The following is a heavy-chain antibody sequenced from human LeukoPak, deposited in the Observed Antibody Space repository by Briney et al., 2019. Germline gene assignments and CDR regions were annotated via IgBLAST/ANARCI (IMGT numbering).Heavy chain of an antibody. J-gene: IGHJ5*01. CDR2: IKQEGSEK. CDR3: ARDANDFWSGLTWFDS. Sequence: GGSLRLSCAASGFTFRTYWMSWVRQAPGKGLEGVANIKQEGSEKYYVDSVRGRFTVSRDNAKNSLYLQMNSLKTEDTAVYHCARDANDFWSGLTWFDSWGQGTLVTVSS. D-gene: IGHD3-3*01. CDR1: GFTFRTYW. V-gene: IGHV3-7*01.